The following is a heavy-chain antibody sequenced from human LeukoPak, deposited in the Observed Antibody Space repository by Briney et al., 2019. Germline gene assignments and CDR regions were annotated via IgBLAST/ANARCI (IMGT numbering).Heavy chain of an antibody. V-gene: IGHV3-21*01. CDR3: ARDWGLWFGENWFDP. D-gene: IGHD3-10*01. J-gene: IGHJ5*02. CDR2: ISSDSTFI. Sequence: GGSLRLSCAASEFTFSRYSMNWVRQAPGKGLELVSSISSDSTFIYYADSVKGRFTISRDNAKNSLYLQMNSLRVEDTAVYYCARDWGLWFGENWFDPWGQGTLVTVSS. CDR1: EFTFSRYS.